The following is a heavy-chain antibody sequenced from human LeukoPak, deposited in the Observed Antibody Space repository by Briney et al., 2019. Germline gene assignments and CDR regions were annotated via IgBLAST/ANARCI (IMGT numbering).Heavy chain of an antibody. Sequence: GGSLRVSCAASGFSFSSYAMHWVRQAPGQGLEWVAGISYVGSIEYYPDSVKGRFTISRDNSKTPLYLQMNSLRAEDTAVYYCARDSSGSYNWFDPWGQGTLVTVSS. CDR2: ISYVGSIE. CDR3: ARDSSGSYNWFDP. D-gene: IGHD6-19*01. J-gene: IGHJ5*02. CDR1: GFSFSSYA. V-gene: IGHV3-30*04.